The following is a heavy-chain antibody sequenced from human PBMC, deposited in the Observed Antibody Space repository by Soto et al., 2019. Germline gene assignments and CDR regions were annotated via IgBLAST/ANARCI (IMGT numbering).Heavy chain of an antibody. D-gene: IGHD4-17*01. CDR3: ARHASTVSPFDY. CDR1: GGSISSYY. Sequence: SETLSLTCTASGGSISSYYWSWIRQPPGKGLEWIGYIYYSGSTNYNPSLKSRVTISVDTSKNQFSLKLSSVTAADTAVYYCARHASTVSPFDYWGQGTLVTVSS. V-gene: IGHV4-59*08. CDR2: IYYSGST. J-gene: IGHJ4*02.